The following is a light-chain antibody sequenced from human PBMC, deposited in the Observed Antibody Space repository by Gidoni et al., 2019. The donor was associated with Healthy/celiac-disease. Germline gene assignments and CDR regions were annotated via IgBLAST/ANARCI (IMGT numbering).Light chain of an antibody. CDR2: LGS. CDR3: MQALQTPYT. CDR1: QSLLHSNGYNY. V-gene: IGKV2-28*01. Sequence: DIVMTQSPLSLPVTPGEPASISCSSSQSLLHSNGYNYLDWYLQKPGQSPQLLIYLGSNRASGVPDRFSGSGSGTDFTLKISRVEAEDVGVYYWMQALQTPYTFGQGTKLEIK. J-gene: IGKJ2*01.